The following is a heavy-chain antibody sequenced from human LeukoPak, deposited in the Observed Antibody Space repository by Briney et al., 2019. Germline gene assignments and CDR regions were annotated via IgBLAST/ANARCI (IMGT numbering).Heavy chain of an antibody. CDR3: TTDSETYYYDSSAYYYGSFDY. CDR2: IKSKTNGGTA. J-gene: IGHJ4*02. CDR1: GFTFSNAW. D-gene: IGHD3-22*01. V-gene: IGHV3-15*01. Sequence: GGSLRLSCAASGFTFSNAWMSWVRQAPGKGLEWVGRIKSKTNGGTADYAPPVKGRYTISRDDSKNTLFLQMNSLKAEDTAVYYCTTDSETYYYDSSAYYYGSFDYWGQGTLATVSS.